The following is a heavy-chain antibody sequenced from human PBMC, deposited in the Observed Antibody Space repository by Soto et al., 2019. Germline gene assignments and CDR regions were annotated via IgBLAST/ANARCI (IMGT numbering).Heavy chain of an antibody. CDR2: INHSGST. CDR1: GGSFSGYY. V-gene: IGHV4-34*01. CDR3: ARTRGRRFGELLYRANYCGMDV. J-gene: IGHJ6*02. Sequence: LSLTCAVYGGSFSGYYWSWIRQPPGKGLEWIGEINHSGSTNYNPSLKSRVTISVDTSKNQFSLKLSSVTAADTAVYYWARTRGRRFGELLYRANYCGMDVWGQGTTVTV. D-gene: IGHD3-10*01.